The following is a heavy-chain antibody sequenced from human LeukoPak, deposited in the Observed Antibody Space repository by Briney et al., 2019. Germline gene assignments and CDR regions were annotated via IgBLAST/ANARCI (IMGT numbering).Heavy chain of an antibody. CDR2: IKQDGSEK. CDR1: GFTFSSYW. D-gene: IGHD3-10*01. V-gene: IGHV3-7*01. Sequence: PGGSLRLSCAASGFTFSSYWMSWVRQAPGKGLEWVANIKQDGSEKYYVDSVKGRFTISRDNAKNSLYLQMNSLRAEDTAVYYCATGILSGSYYNPDYWGQGTLVTVSS. J-gene: IGHJ4*02. CDR3: ATGILSGSYYNPDY.